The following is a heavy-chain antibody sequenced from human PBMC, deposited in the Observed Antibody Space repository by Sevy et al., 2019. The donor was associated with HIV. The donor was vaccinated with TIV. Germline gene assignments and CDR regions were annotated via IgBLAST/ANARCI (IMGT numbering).Heavy chain of an antibody. D-gene: IGHD3-10*01. J-gene: IGHJ4*02. V-gene: IGHV1-2*02. CDR3: ARTYPGELSIGIDY. CDR1: GYTFTGYY. Sequence: ASVKVSCKASGYTFTGYYMHWVRQAPGQGLEWMGWINPNSGGTNYAQKFQGRVTMTRDTSISTAYMELSRLRSDDTAVYYCARTYPGELSIGIDYWGQGTLVTVSS. CDR2: INPNSGGT.